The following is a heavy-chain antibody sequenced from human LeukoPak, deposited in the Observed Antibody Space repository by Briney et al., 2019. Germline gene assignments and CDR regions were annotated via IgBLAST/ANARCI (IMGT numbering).Heavy chain of an antibody. D-gene: IGHD2-2*01. CDR2: ISAYNGNT. J-gene: IGHJ5*02. CDR1: GYTFTSYG. Sequence: ASVKVSCKASGYTFTSYGISWVRQAPGQGLEWMGWISAYNGNTNYAQKLQGRVTMTTDTSTSTAYMELRSLRSDDTAVYYCAGGSWYRYCSSTSCFTILDPWGQGTLVTVSS. CDR3: AGGSWYRYCSSTSCFTILDP. V-gene: IGHV1-18*01.